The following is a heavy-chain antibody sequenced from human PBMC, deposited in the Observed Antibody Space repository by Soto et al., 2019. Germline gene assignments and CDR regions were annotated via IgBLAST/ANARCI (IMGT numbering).Heavy chain of an antibody. V-gene: IGHV5-51*01. J-gene: IGHJ6*02. D-gene: IGHD3-3*01. CDR2: IYPGDSDT. CDR1: GYSFTSYW. Sequence: GESLKISCKGSGYSFTSYWIGWVRQMPGKGLEWMGIIYPGDSDTRYSPSFQGQVTISADKSISTAYLQWSSLKASDTAMYYCARLVLRNKNYYYYGMDVWGQGTTVTVSS. CDR3: ARLVLRNKNYYYYGMDV.